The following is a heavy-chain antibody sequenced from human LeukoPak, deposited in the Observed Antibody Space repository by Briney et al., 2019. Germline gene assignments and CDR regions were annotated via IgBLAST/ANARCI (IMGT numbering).Heavy chain of an antibody. Sequence: PSETLSLTCTVSGGSISSYHWSWIRQPPGKGLEWIGYIHYSGSTIYNPSLKSRVTISADTSENQLSLKLRSVTAADTAVYYCARSRWLLMWGQGTLVTVSP. CDR3: ARSRWLLM. J-gene: IGHJ4*02. CDR2: IHYSGST. V-gene: IGHV4-59*01. CDR1: GGSISSYH. D-gene: IGHD3-22*01.